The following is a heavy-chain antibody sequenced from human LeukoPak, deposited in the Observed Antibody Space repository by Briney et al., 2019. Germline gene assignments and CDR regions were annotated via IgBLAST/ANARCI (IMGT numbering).Heavy chain of an antibody. CDR3: ASSDFSPYYYYYMDV. D-gene: IGHD2/OR15-2a*01. CDR1: GFTFSSYS. Sequence: GGSLRLSCAASGFTFSSYSMNWVRQAPGKGLEWVSYISSSSSTIYYADSVKGRFTIYRDNAKNSLYLQMNSLRAEDTAVYYCASSDFSPYYYYYMDVWGKGTTVTVSS. CDR2: ISSSSSTI. J-gene: IGHJ6*03. V-gene: IGHV3-48*01.